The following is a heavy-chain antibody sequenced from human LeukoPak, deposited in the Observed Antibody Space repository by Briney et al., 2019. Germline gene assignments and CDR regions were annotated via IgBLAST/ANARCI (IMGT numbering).Heavy chain of an antibody. J-gene: IGHJ4*02. CDR2: MGKTAGDT. CDR1: GFTLSAEY. CDR3: ARGAAGFDY. V-gene: IGHV3-13*04. Sequence: PGGSLRLSCAASGFTLSAEYMSWVRQATGKGLEWVSGMGKTAGDTYYSGSVKGRFTISRENAENSVYLEMNSLEAGDTAVYYCARGAAGFDYWGQGTLVSVSS. D-gene: IGHD6-13*01.